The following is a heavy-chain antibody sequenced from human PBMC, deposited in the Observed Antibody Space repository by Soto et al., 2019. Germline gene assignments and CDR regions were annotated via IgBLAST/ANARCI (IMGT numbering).Heavy chain of an antibody. CDR1: GFSLSTRGVG. Sequence: QITLKESDPTLVRPTQTLTLTCSFSGFSLSTRGVGVGWIRQRPGKALEWLALIFWDDDKWYSPSPRSRPTITEDTSKNQVVLTMTNMDPVDTATYYCAHRSRSYAYCFDQWGQGTLVTVSS. CDR2: IFWDDDK. D-gene: IGHD1-26*01. J-gene: IGHJ4*02. CDR3: AHRSRSYAYCFDQ. V-gene: IGHV2-5*02.